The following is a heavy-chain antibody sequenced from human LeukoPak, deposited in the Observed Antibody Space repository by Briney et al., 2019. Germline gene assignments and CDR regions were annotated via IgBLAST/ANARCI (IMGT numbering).Heavy chain of an antibody. V-gene: IGHV1-46*01. CDR2: INPSGGNT. CDR3: ARDGDAAYYDSSGNVNAFDI. D-gene: IGHD3-22*01. Sequence: ASVKVSCKASGYTFPSYYMHWVRQAPGQGLEWMGVINPSGGNTNSAQKFQGRVTMTRDTSTRTVYMELSSLRSEDTAVYYCARDGDAAYYDSSGNVNAFDIWGQGTMVTVSS. J-gene: IGHJ3*02. CDR1: GYTFPSYY.